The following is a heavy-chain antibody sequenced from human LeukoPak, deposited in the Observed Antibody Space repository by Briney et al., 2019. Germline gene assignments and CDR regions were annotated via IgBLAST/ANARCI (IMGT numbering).Heavy chain of an antibody. CDR1: GDSVSSNSGV. CDR2: IFYRSKWYN. V-gene: IGHV6-1*01. Sequence: SQTLSLTCAISGDSVSSNSGVWTWIRQSPSRGFEWLGRIFYRSKWYNHYAVSVKSRITINPDTSKNQFSLQLNSVTPEDTAVYYCAREAAAGWVDYWGQGTLVTVSS. J-gene: IGHJ4*02. CDR3: AREAAAGWVDY. D-gene: IGHD6-13*01.